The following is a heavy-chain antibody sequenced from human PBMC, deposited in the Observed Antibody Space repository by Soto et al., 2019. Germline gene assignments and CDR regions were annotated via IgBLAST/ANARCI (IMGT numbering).Heavy chain of an antibody. V-gene: IGHV1-69*01. J-gene: IGHJ4*02. CDR3: ARDGGRHSGGIDY. Sequence: QVQLVQSGSEVKKPGSSVKVSCKASGGTFSSYSINGVRQAPRQGLEWMGEIIPIFVTANYAQKFQGRVTITADESTSAAYLGLSRLRSEDTAAYYGARDGGRHSGGIDYWGQGTLVTASS. CDR2: IIPIFVTA. CDR1: GGTFSSYS. D-gene: IGHD1-26*01.